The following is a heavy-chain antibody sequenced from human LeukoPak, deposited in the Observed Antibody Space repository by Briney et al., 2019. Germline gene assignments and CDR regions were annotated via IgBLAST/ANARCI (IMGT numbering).Heavy chain of an antibody. CDR3: ARDKRGLAWFDP. CDR1: GGSISSYY. Sequence: PSETLSLTCTVSGGSISSYYWSWIRQPPGKGLEWIGYIYYSGSTNYNPSLKSRVTISVDTSKNQFSLKLSSVTAADTAVYYCARDKRGLAWFDPWGQGTLATVSS. J-gene: IGHJ5*02. CDR2: IYYSGST. V-gene: IGHV4-59*01. D-gene: IGHD3-16*01.